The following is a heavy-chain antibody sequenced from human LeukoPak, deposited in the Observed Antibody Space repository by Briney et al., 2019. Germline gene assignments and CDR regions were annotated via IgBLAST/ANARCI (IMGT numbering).Heavy chain of an antibody. J-gene: IGHJ4*02. V-gene: IGHV1-2*02. CDR3: ARVTGIAVAGTSRSLGY. D-gene: IGHD6-19*01. CDR2: INPNSGGT. CDR1: GYTFTGYY. Sequence: ASVKVSCKASGYTFTGYYMRWVRQAPGQGLEWMGWINPNSGGTNYAQKFQGRVAMTRDTSISTAYMELSRLRSDDTAVYYCARVTGIAVAGTSRSLGYWGQGTLVTVSS.